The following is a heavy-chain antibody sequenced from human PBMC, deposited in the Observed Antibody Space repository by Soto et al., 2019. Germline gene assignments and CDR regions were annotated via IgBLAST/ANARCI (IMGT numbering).Heavy chain of an antibody. CDR1: GFTFSSCA. V-gene: IGHV3-23*01. Sequence: GGSLRLSCAASGFTFSSCAMGWVRQAPGKGLEWVSDIIDNGGSKYYADSVKGRFTISRDNSKNTLYLQMNSLRAEDTAVYYCARDLEGSGPDYWGQGTLVTVSS. D-gene: IGHD6-19*01. CDR3: ARDLEGSGPDY. J-gene: IGHJ4*02. CDR2: IIDNGGSK.